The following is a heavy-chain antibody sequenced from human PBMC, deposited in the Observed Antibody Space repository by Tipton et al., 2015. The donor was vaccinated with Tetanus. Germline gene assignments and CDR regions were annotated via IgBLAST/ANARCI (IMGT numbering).Heavy chain of an antibody. CDR2: IIPILGIA. V-gene: IGHV1-69*09. J-gene: IGHJ5*02. D-gene: IGHD6-13*01. CDR3: ARAGIAAGYNWFDP. CDR1: GGTFSSYA. Sequence: QLVQSGAEVKKPGSSVKVSCKASGGTFSSYAISWVRQAPGQGLEWMGRIIPILGIANYAQKFQGRVTITADKSTSTAYMELSSLRSEDTAVYYCARAGIAAGYNWFDPWGQGTLVTVSS.